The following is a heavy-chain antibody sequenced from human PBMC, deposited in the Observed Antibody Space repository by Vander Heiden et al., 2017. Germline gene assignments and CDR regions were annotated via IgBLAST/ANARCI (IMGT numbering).Heavy chain of an antibody. CDR1: G. Sequence: GMHCVRQAPGKGLEWVAVIWYDGSNKYYADSVKGRFTISRDNSKNTLYMQMNSLRAEDTAVYYCAKGRARISRLGYSDYWGEGSLVTLSS. J-gene: IGHJ4*02. D-gene: IGHD6-13*01. V-gene: IGHV3-33*06. CDR2: IWYDGSNK. CDR3: AKGRARISRLGYSDY.